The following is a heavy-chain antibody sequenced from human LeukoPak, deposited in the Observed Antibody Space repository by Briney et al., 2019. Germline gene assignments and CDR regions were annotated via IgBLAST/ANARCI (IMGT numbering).Heavy chain of an antibody. CDR1: GFTFSSYN. V-gene: IGHV3-48*04. D-gene: IGHD1-1*01. Sequence: GGSLRLSCAASGFTFSSYNMNWVRQAPGKGLEWVSYISGGGSTIYYADSVKGRFTISRDNAKNSLYLQMNSLRAEDTAVYYCARDFRYLGLDYWGQGTLVTVSS. CDR2: ISGGGSTI. J-gene: IGHJ4*02. CDR3: ARDFRYLGLDY.